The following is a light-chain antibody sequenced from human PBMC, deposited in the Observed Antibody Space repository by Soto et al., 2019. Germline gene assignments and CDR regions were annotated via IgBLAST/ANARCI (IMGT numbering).Light chain of an antibody. CDR1: QRITSY. CDR2: SVS. CDR3: QQSDSLPFT. V-gene: IGKV1-39*01. Sequence: DIQMSQSPSSLSASVGDRVTITCRASQRITSYVNWYQQKPGKAPTLLIFSVSGLQTGVPSRFSGSGSGTDFTLTISRLQPEDFATYYCQQSDSLPFTFGAGTTVDSK. J-gene: IGKJ3*01.